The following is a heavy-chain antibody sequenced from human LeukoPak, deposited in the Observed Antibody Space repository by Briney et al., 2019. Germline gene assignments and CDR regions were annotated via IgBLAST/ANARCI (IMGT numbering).Heavy chain of an antibody. J-gene: IGHJ3*02. D-gene: IGHD3-10*01. CDR1: GGSFSGYY. CDR2: INHSGST. V-gene: IGHV4-34*01. Sequence: PSETLSLTCAVYGGSFSGYYWSWIRQPPGKGLEWIGEINHSGSTNYNPSLKSRVTISVDTSKNQFSLKLSSVTAADTAVDYCARGRLFYGSGSNGPQPRAPEAFDIWGQGTMVTVSS. CDR3: ARGRLFYGSGSNGPQPRAPEAFDI.